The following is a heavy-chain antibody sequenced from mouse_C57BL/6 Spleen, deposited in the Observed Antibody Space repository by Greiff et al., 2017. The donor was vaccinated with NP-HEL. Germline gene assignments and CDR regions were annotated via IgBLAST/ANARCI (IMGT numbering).Heavy chain of an antibody. CDR3: ARYRTGDFDY. J-gene: IGHJ2*01. D-gene: IGHD4-1*01. CDR1: GFTFTDYY. V-gene: IGHV7-3*01. CDR2: IRNKANGYTT. Sequence: DVMLVESGGGLVQPGGSLSLSCAASGFTFTDYYMSWVRQPPGKALEWLGFIRNKANGYTTAYSASVQGRFTISRDNSQSILYLQMNALRAEDSATYYCARYRTGDFDYGGQGTTLTVSS.